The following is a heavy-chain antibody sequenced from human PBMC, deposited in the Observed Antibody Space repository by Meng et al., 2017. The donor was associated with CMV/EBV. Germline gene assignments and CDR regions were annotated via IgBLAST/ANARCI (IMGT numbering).Heavy chain of an antibody. CDR1: GGSISSSSYY. J-gene: IGHJ4*02. Sequence: QPQLQESGPGLVKPPETLSPTCHFSGGSISSSSYYWGWTRQPPGKGLEWIGSIYYSGSTYYNPSLKSRVTISVDTSKNQFSLKLSSVTAADTAVYYCARSGSYPGRYFDYWGQGTLVTVSS. CDR3: ARSGSYPGRYFDY. D-gene: IGHD1-26*01. V-gene: IGHV4-39*07. CDR2: IYYSGST.